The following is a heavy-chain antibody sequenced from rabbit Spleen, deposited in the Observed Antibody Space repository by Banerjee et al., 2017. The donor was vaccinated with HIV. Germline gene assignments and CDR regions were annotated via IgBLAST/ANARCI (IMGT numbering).Heavy chain of an antibody. J-gene: IGHJ4*01. CDR2: IYAGDGST. Sequence: QEQLEESGGGLVKPEGSLTLTCKASGVSFNDKDVMCWVRQAPGKGLDLIGCIYAGDGSTDYTNWVNGRFTISKTSSTVDLKMTSLTAADTATYFCARDPAYASSSGYNIPNLWGPGTLVTVS. CDR1: GVSFNDKDV. V-gene: IGHV1S45*01. D-gene: IGHD1-1*01. CDR3: ARDPAYASSSGYNIPNL.